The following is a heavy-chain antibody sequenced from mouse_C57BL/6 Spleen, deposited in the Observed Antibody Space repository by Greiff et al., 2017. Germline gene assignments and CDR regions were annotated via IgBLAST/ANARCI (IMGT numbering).Heavy chain of an antibody. Sequence: QVQLKESGAELVKPGASVKMSCKASGYTFTSYWITWVKQRPGQGLEWIGDIYPGSGSTNYNEKFKSKATLTVDTSSSTAYMQLSSLTSEDSAVYYCARSDLLLRQYYFGYWGQGTTLTVSS. D-gene: IGHD1-1*01. CDR1: GYTFTSYW. CDR2: IYPGSGST. J-gene: IGHJ2*01. V-gene: IGHV1-55*01. CDR3: ARSDLLLRQYYFGY.